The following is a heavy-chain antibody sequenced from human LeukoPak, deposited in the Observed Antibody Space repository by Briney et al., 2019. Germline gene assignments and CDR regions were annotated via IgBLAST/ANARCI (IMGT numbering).Heavy chain of an antibody. V-gene: IGHV4-34*01. D-gene: IGHD1-26*01. CDR3: ARVIWDYYYYGMDV. CDR2: INHSGST. J-gene: IGHJ6*02. CDR1: GGSFSGYY. Sequence: SETLSLTCAVYGGSFSGYYWSWIRQPPGKGLEWIGEINHSGSTNYNPSLKSRVTISVDTSKNQFSLKLSSVTAADTAVYYCARVIWDYYYYGMDVWGQGTTVTVSS.